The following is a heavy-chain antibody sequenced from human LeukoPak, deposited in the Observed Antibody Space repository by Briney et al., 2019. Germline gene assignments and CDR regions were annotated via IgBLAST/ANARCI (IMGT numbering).Heavy chain of an antibody. CDR1: GFTFSDYY. D-gene: IGHD6-13*01. J-gene: IGHJ4*02. CDR2: ISSSGSTI. Sequence: GGSLRLSCAASGFTFSDYYMSWIRQAPGKGLEWVSYISSSGSTIYYADSVKGRFTISRDNAKNSLYLQMNSLRAEDTAVYYCARDRIAAASYYFDYWGQGTLVTASS. V-gene: IGHV3-11*01. CDR3: ARDRIAAASYYFDY.